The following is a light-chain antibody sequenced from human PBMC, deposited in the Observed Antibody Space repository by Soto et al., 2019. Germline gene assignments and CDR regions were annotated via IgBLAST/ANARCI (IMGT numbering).Light chain of an antibody. Sequence: DIQMTQSPSTLSASVGDRVTITFRSRQSISRWLAWYQQKPGKAPKLLIYDASILESGVPSRFTGSGSGTEFTLTISSLQPDDFATYYCQQYNSYRTFGQGIKVDIK. CDR1: QSISRW. J-gene: IGKJ1*01. CDR3: QQYNSYRT. CDR2: DAS. V-gene: IGKV1-5*01.